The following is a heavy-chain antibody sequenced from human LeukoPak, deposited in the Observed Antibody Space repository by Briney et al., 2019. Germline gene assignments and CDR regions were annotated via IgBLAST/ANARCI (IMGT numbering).Heavy chain of an antibody. CDR2: ISAYNGNT. CDR1: GYTFTGYY. V-gene: IGHV1-18*04. J-gene: IGHJ4*02. Sequence: ASVKVSCKASGYTFTGYYMHWVRQAPGQGLEWMGWISAYNGNTNYAQKLQGRVTMTTDTSTSTAYMELRSLRSDDTAVYYCARGWGSGTRVDYWGQGTLVTVSS. CDR3: ARGWGSGTRVDY. D-gene: IGHD3-16*01.